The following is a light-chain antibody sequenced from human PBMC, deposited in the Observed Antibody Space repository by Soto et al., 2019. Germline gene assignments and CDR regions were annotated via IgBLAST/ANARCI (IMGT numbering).Light chain of an antibody. J-gene: IGKJ5*01. CDR2: WAS. CDR1: QSVLDSSNNKNY. CDR3: QQYFTTPIT. Sequence: DIVMTQSPDSLAVSLGERATFNCKSSQSVLDSSNNKNYIAWYQQKPGQPPKLLIYWASTRESGVPDRFSGSGSGTDFTLTISTLQAEDVAIYHCQQYFTTPITFGQGTRLE. V-gene: IGKV4-1*01.